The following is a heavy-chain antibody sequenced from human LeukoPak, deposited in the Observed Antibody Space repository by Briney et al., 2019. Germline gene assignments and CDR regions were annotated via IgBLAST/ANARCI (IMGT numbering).Heavy chain of an antibody. CDR1: GFTFSSYA. V-gene: IGHV3-30*04. CDR2: ISYDGSNK. Sequence: GGSLRLSCAASGFTFSSYAIHWVRQAPGKGLEWVAVISYDGSNKNYADSVKGRFTISRDNSKNTLYLQMNSLRAEDTAVYYCAKDIADQAGWGQGTLVTVSS. CDR3: AKDIADQAG. J-gene: IGHJ4*02. D-gene: IGHD6-25*01.